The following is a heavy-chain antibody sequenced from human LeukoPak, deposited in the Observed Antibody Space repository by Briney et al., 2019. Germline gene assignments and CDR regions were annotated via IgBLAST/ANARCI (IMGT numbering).Heavy chain of an antibody. J-gene: IGHJ5*02. CDR2: IYPGDSDT. CDR3: ARQATTVTPYNWFDP. D-gene: IGHD4-11*01. V-gene: IGHV5-51*01. CDR1: GYSFTSYW. Sequence: GESLKISCKGSGYSFTSYWIGWVRQMPGKGLEWMGIIYPGDSDTRYSPSFQRQVTISADKSISTAYLQWNSLKASDTAMYYCARQATTVTPYNWFDPWGQGTLVTVSS.